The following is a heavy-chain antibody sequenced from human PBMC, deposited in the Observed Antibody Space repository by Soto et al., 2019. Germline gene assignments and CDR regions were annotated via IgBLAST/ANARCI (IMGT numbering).Heavy chain of an antibody. V-gene: IGHV3-33*01. CDR2: IWYDGSNK. D-gene: IGHD3-22*01. CDR1: GFTFSSYG. Sequence: HPGGSLRLSCAASGFTFSSYGMHWVRQAPGKGLEWVAVIWYDGSNKYYADSVKGRFTISRDNSKNTLYLQMNSLRAEDTAVYYCARVAGADYYDSSGYFIELYYGMDVWGQGTTVTVSS. J-gene: IGHJ6*02. CDR3: ARVAGADYYDSSGYFIELYYGMDV.